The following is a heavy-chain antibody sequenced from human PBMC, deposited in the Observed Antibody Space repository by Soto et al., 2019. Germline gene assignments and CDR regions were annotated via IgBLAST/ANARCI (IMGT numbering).Heavy chain of an antibody. V-gene: IGHV3-49*04. CDR2: VRNQTYGGTP. CDR3: TRAESPDTAYFSDY. J-gene: IGHJ4*02. Sequence: GVLRLSCTTSGFTVENYAINWVRQATGKGLEWVGLVRNQTYGGTPEYAASIKGRFTISRDDSNDIASLQMNRLYTEDSGVYYCTRAESPDTAYFSDYWGQGTLVTVSS. D-gene: IGHD3-3*01. CDR1: GFTVENYA.